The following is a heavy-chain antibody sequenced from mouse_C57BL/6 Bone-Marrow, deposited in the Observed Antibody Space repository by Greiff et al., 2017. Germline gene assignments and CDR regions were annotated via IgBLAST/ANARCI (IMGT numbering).Heavy chain of an antibody. CDR3: ARRGGFDGSPFAY. CDR2: INPGSGGT. D-gene: IGHD2-3*01. J-gene: IGHJ3*01. V-gene: IGHV1-54*01. Sequence: QVQLQQSGAELVRPGTSVKVSCKASGYAFTNYLIEWVKQRPGQGLEWIGVINPGSGGTNYNEKFKGKATLTADKSSSTAYMQLSSLTSEDSAVYFCARRGGFDGSPFAYWGQGTLVTVSA. CDR1: GYAFTNYL.